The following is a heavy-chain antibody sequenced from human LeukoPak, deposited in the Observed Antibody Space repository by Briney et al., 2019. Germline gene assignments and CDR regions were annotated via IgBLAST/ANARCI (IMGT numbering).Heavy chain of an antibody. D-gene: IGHD6-19*01. V-gene: IGHV4-38-2*02. CDR3: ARDREPRGCDY. J-gene: IGHJ4*02. Sequence: SETLSLTCAVSGYSISSGFSWGWIRQPPGKGLDWIGRIYHSGSTHYNPSLKSRVTISLDTSKDQSSLKLSSVTAADTAVYYCARDREPRGCDYWGQGTLVTVSS. CDR1: GYSISSGFS. CDR2: IYHSGST.